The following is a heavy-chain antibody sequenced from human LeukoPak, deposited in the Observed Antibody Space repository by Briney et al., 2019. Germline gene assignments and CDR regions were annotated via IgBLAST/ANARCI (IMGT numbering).Heavy chain of an antibody. CDR2: IYYSGST. CDR1: GGSISSGDYY. V-gene: IGHV4-30-4*01. D-gene: IGHD4-17*01. CDR3: ARERDGDSYMDV. Sequence: PSQTLSLTCTVSGGSISSGDYYWSWIRQPPGKGLEWIGYIYYSGSTYYNPSLKSRVTITVDTSKNQFSLKLSSVTAADTAVYYCARERDGDSYMDVWGQGTTVTVCS. J-gene: IGHJ6*02.